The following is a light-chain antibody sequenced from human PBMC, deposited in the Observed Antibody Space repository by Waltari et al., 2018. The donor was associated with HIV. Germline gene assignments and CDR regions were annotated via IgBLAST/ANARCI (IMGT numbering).Light chain of an antibody. Sequence: QSVLTQPPSASGAPGQRVTMSCSGSSSNIGGNYVYWYQHLPGSAPKLLISRNNSRPSGVPDRFSGSKSGPSASLAISGLRSEDEADYYCAAWDDSLSGVLFGGGTKLTVL. CDR1: SSNIGGNY. CDR2: RNN. V-gene: IGLV1-47*01. CDR3: AAWDDSLSGVL. J-gene: IGLJ3*02.